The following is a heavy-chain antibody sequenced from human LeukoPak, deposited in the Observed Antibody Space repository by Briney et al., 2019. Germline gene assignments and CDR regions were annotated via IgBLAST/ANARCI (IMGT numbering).Heavy chain of an antibody. V-gene: IGHV3-53*01. J-gene: IGHJ4*02. Sequence: GGSLRLSCAASGFNVSSNYIHWVRQAPGKGLEWISVSYTGGSAYYADSEKGRFTISRDNSKNAFYLQMHSLSAGDTAVYYCVRSSGGKGGPGIRYFDYWGQGTLVTVSS. CDR2: SYTGGSA. CDR3: VRSSGGKGGPGIRYFDY. CDR1: GFNVSSNY. D-gene: IGHD4-23*01.